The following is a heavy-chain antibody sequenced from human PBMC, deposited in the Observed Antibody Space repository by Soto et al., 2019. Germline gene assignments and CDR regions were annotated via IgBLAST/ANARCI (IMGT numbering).Heavy chain of an antibody. CDR2: ISSSSSTI. D-gene: IGHD3-9*01. V-gene: IGHV3-48*02. Sequence: GGSLRLSCAASGFTFSSYSMNWVRQAPGKGLEWVSYISSSSSTIYYADSVKGRFTISRDNAKNSLYLQMNSLRDEDTAVYYCASLLDILTGYYSPSGAYYYYGMDVWGQWTTVTVS. CDR1: GFTFSSYS. J-gene: IGHJ6*02. CDR3: ASLLDILTGYYSPSGAYYYYGMDV.